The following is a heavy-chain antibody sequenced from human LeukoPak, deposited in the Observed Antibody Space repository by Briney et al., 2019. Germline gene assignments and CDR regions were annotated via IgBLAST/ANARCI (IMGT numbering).Heavy chain of an antibody. CDR3: ARARLSTMVRASLDY. CDR1: GYTFTSYY. Sequence: ASVKVSCKASGYTFTSYYMHWVRQAPGQGLEWMGIINPSGGSTSYAQKFQGRVTMTRDTSTSTVYMELSSLRSEDTAVYYCARARLSTMVRASLDYWGQGTLVTVSS. CDR2: INPSGGST. V-gene: IGHV1-46*01. D-gene: IGHD3-10*01. J-gene: IGHJ4*02.